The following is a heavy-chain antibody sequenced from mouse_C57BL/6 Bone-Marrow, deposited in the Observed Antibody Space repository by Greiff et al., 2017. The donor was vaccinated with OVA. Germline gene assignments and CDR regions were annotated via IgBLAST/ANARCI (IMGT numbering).Heavy chain of an antibody. V-gene: IGHV1-50*01. CDR3: ASAVFAY. J-gene: IGHJ3*01. CDR1: GYTFTSYW. Sequence: QVHVKQSGAELVKPGASVKLSCKASGYTFTSYWMQWVKQRPGQGLEWIGEIDPSDSYTNYNQKFQGKATLTVDTSSSTAYMQLNSLTSEDSAVYYCASAVFAYWGQGTLVTVSA. CDR2: IDPSDSYT.